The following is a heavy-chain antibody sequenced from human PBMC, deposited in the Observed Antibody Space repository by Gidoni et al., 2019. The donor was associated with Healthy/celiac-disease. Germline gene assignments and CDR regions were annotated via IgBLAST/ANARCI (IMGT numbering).Heavy chain of an antibody. CDR3: AHTNDYVWGSYRYHDAFDI. CDR2: IYWDDDK. V-gene: IGHV2-5*02. CDR1: GFSLSTSGVG. D-gene: IGHD3-16*02. Sequence: QITLKESGPTLVKPTQTLTLTCTFSGFSLSTSGVGVGWIRQPPGKALEWLALIYWDDDKRYSPSLKSRLTITKDTSKNQVVLTMTNMDPVDTATYYCAHTNDYVWGSYRYHDAFDIWGQGTMVTVSS. J-gene: IGHJ3*02.